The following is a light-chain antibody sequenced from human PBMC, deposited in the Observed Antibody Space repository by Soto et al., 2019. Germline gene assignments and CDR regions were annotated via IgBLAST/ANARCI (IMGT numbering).Light chain of an antibody. CDR1: QSVSSN. V-gene: IGKV3-15*01. Sequence: EIVMTQSPATLSVSPGERATFSCRASQSVSSNLAWYQQKPGQAPRLLIYGASTRATGIPARFSGSGSGTEFTLTISSLQYEDFAVYYCQQYNNWPPLTFGGGTKVEIK. J-gene: IGKJ4*01. CDR2: GAS. CDR3: QQYNNWPPLT.